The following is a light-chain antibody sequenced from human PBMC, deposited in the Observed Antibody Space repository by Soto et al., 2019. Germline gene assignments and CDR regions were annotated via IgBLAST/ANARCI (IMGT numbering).Light chain of an antibody. Sequence: QLPQPQPPLSAPVGDRATTTCRASQDLTNCLAWFQQKPGKATKSLIYTASSLQSGVPSKFSGSGSGTDFTLTISSLQPEDFATYYCQQYHSYPITFGQGTRLEIK. J-gene: IGKJ5*01. CDR1: QDLTNC. CDR3: QQYHSYPIT. CDR2: TAS. V-gene: IGKV1-16*02.